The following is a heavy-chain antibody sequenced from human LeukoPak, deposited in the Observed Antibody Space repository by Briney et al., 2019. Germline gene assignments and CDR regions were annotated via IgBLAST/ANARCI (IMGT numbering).Heavy chain of an antibody. J-gene: IGHJ4*02. CDR2: IYSSGSP. CDR3: GRARDGYNVIDH. D-gene: IGHD5-24*01. CDR1: GVSISNNY. V-gene: IGHV4-59*01. Sequence: PSETLSLTRTVSGVSISNNYWSWIRQPPGKGLEWIAYIYSSGSPKYNPSLKSRITISVDMSKNQFSLRLSSVTAADTAIYYCGRARDGYNVIDHWGQGTLVTVSS.